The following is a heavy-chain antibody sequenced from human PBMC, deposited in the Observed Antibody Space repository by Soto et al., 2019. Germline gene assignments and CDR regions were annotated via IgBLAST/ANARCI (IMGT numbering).Heavy chain of an antibody. Sequence: GGSLRLSCAASGFTFSSYAMSWVRQAPGKGLEWVSAISGSGGSTYYADSVKGRFTISRDNSKNTLYLQMNSLRAEDTAVYYCAKDPMVAYYDFWSGYFDGNWFDPWGQGTLVTVSS. CDR1: GFTFSSYA. CDR2: ISGSGGST. J-gene: IGHJ5*02. CDR3: AKDPMVAYYDFWSGYFDGNWFDP. V-gene: IGHV3-23*01. D-gene: IGHD3-3*01.